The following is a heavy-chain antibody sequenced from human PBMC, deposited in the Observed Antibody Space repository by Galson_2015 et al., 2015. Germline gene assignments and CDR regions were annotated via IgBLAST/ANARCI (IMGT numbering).Heavy chain of an antibody. V-gene: IGHV3-15*01. D-gene: IGHD2-15*01. J-gene: IGHJ5*01. CDR2: IKSKTDGGTT. Sequence: SLRLSCAASGFTFSDAWMSWDRQAPGKGLEWVGRIKSKTDGGTTDYAAPVKGRFTISRDDSKNTLYLQVNSLKTEDTAVYYCTRDSNGGSDSWGQGTLVNVSS. CDR3: TRDSNGGSDS. CDR1: GFTFSDAW.